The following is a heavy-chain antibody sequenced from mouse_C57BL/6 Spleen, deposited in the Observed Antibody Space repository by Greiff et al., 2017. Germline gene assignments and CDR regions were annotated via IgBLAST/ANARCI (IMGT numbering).Heavy chain of an antibody. Sequence: VQLQQSGAELVKPGASVKMSCKASGYTFTSYWITWVKQRPGQGLEWIGDIYPGSGSTNYNEKFKSKATLTVDTSSSTAYMQLSSLTSEDSAVYYCAREGAAQALYYFDYWGQGTTLTVSS. J-gene: IGHJ2*01. CDR2: IYPGSGST. D-gene: IGHD3-2*02. V-gene: IGHV1-55*01. CDR3: AREGAAQALYYFDY. CDR1: GYTFTSYW.